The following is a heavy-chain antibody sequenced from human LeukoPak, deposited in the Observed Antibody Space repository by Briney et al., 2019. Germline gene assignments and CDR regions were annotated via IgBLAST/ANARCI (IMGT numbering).Heavy chain of an antibody. D-gene: IGHD1-26*01. CDR1: GPTVSSYG. CDR2: ISGSGEKT. Sequence: PGGSLRLSCAASGPTVSSYGMSWVRHAPGKGREWVSAISGSGEKTPYTDSVKGRLTISRDNSKKTLFLQMTSSIAKATAVYYSARALGFGGSDQVGSYAVDVWGQGTMVTVSS. V-gene: IGHV3-23*01. J-gene: IGHJ3*01. CDR3: ARALGFGGSDQVGSYAVDV.